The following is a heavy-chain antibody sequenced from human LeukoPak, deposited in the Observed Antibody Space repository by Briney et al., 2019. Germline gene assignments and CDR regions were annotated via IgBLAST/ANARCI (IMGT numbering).Heavy chain of an antibody. CDR1: GFTFSSYA. CDR2: INPDGSRT. J-gene: IGHJ4*02. V-gene: IGHV3-74*01. D-gene: IGHD1-14*01. Sequence: PGGSLRLSCAASGFTFSSYAMSWVRQAPGKGLVWVSRINPDGSRTDYAESVKGRFTISRDNAKNTLSLEMNSLGDEDTAVYYCSRDFNGRNDFWGQGTLVTVSS. CDR3: SRDFNGRNDF.